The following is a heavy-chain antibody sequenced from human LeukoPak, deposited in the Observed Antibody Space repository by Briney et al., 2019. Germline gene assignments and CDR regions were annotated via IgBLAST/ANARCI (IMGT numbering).Heavy chain of an antibody. CDR2: INPSGGST. Sequence: GASVKVSCKASGYTFTSYYMHWVRQAPGQGLEWMGIINPSGGSTSYAQKFQGRVTMTRDTSTSTVYMELSSLRSEDTAVYYCAVFPGIVGATPLRNDAFDIWGQGTMVTVSS. V-gene: IGHV1-46*01. D-gene: IGHD1-26*01. J-gene: IGHJ3*02. CDR3: AVFPGIVGATPLRNDAFDI. CDR1: GYTFTSYY.